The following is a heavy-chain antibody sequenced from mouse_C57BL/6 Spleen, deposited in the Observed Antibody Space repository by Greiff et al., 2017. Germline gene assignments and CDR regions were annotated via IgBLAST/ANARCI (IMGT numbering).Heavy chain of an antibody. CDR1: GYAFSSYW. D-gene: IGHD2-3*01. Sequence: VKLQESGAELVKPGASVKISCKASGYAFSSYWLNWVTQRPGKGLEWIGQIYPGDGDTNYNGKFKGKDTLTADKSSSTAYMQLSSLTSEDSAVYFCARRWLLRAMDYWGQGTSVTVSS. J-gene: IGHJ4*01. CDR3: ARRWLLRAMDY. CDR2: IYPGDGDT. V-gene: IGHV1-80*01.